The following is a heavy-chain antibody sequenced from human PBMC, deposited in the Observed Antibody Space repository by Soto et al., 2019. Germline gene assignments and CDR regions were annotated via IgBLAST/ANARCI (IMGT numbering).Heavy chain of an antibody. Sequence: QVQLQESGPGLVKPSETLSLTCTVSGGSISSYYWSWIRQPPGKGLEWIGYIYYSGSTNYNPSLKSRVTISVDTSKNQFSLKLSSVTAADTAVYYCARSKPAFDYWGQGTLVTVSS. CDR3: ARSKPAFDY. CDR1: GGSISSYY. V-gene: IGHV4-59*01. J-gene: IGHJ4*02. CDR2: IYYSGST. D-gene: IGHD6-25*01.